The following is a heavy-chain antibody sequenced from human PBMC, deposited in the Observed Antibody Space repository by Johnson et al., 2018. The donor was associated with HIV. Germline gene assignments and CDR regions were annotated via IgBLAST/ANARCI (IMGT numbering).Heavy chain of an antibody. D-gene: IGHD4-23*01. CDR3: TTDYRLTVVTRSDAFDI. Sequence: VQLVESGGGVVQSGRSLRLSCAVSGFTFSNAWMSWVRQAPGKGLEWVGRIKSKTDGGTTDYAAPVKGRFTISRDDSKNTLYLQMNSLKTEDTAVYYCTTDYRLTVVTRSDAFDIWGQGTMVTVSS. J-gene: IGHJ3*02. CDR1: GFTFSNAW. CDR2: IKSKTDGGTT. V-gene: IGHV3-15*01.